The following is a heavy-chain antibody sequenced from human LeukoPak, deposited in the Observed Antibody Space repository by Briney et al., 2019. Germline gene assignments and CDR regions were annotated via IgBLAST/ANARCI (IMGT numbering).Heavy chain of an antibody. CDR3: ASLRQGWWYFEF. CDR2: IYSGGSK. V-gene: IGHV3-53*01. J-gene: IGHJ2*01. D-gene: IGHD5/OR15-5a*01. Sequence: PGGSLRLSCAVSEYSVSTNDMSWVRQFPGGELEWLSIIYSGGSKFYAASVKGRFTISRGISENTLHLEMNSLRAEDTAVYYCASLRQGWWYFEFWGRGTLVTVSS. CDR1: EYSVSTND.